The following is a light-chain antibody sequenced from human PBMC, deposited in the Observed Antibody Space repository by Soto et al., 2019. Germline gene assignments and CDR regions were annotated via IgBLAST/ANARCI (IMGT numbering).Light chain of an antibody. CDR1: SSDVGGYNY. J-gene: IGLJ1*01. V-gene: IGLV2-14*01. CDR3: SSYTSSSTPPYV. Sequence: QSALTQPVSVSGSPGQSITTSCTGTSSDVGGYNYVSWYQQHPGKAPKLMIYDVSNRPSGVSNRFSGSKSGNTASLTISGLQAEDEADYYCSSYTSSSTPPYVFGTGTKVTVL. CDR2: DVS.